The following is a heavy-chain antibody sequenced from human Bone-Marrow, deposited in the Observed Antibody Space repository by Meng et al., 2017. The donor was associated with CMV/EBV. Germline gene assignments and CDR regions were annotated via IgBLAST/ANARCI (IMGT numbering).Heavy chain of an antibody. J-gene: IGHJ4*01. D-gene: IGHD3-22*01. Sequence: GESLKISCAASGFTFSSYSMNWVRQAPGNGLEWVSSISSSSSYIYYADSVKGRFTISRDNAKNSLYLQMNSLRAEDTAVYYCARDTYYYDCSGYYRPKYPDYWGQGTLVTVSS. CDR3: ARDTYYYDCSGYYRPKYPDY. CDR1: GFTFSSYS. CDR2: ISSSSSYI. V-gene: IGHV3-21*01.